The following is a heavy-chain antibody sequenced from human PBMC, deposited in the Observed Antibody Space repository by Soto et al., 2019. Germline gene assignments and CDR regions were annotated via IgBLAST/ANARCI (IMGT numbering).Heavy chain of an antibody. V-gene: IGHV1-3*04. CDR1: GYTFTNYP. D-gene: IGHD5-12*01. CDR2: VSTGNGNT. CDR3: AASSGYSGYDLGS. J-gene: IGHJ5*02. Sequence: ASVKVSCKVSGYTFTNYPIHWVRQAPGQGLEWLVWVSTGNGNTKCSERLQDRVTITWDTSATTTYMELSSLRSEDTAVYYCAASSGYSGYDLGSWGQGTLVTVSS.